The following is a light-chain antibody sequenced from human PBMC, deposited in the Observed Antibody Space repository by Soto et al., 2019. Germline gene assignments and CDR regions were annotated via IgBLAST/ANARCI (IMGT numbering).Light chain of an antibody. J-gene: IGLJ1*01. CDR1: SSDVGGYNF. CDR2: DVT. V-gene: IGLV2-14*01. CDR3: CSYASSTSYV. Sequence: QSALTQPASVSGSPGQSITISCTGTSSDVGGYNFVSWYQQYPGKAPKLMIHDVTSRPSGVSNRFSGSKSGTTASLTISGLQAEEEADYYCCSYASSTSYVFGTGTKVTVL.